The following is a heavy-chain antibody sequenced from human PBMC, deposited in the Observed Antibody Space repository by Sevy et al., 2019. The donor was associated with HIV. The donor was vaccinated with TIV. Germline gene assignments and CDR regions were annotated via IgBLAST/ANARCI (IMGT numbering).Heavy chain of an antibody. CDR3: ARGNICSFDD. V-gene: IGHV3-7*04. J-gene: IGHJ4*02. D-gene: IGHD3-9*01. CDR1: GFSFSTYW. Sequence: RGSLRLSCAASGFSFSTYWMHWVRQAPGKGLEWVANIKQDESEKYYVASVKGRFTISRDNAKNSVYLQMNSLRPEDTAIYYCARGNICSFDDWGQGTLVTVSS. CDR2: IKQDESEK.